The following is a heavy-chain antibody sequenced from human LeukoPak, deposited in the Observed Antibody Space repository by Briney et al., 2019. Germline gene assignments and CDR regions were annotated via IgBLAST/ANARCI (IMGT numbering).Heavy chain of an antibody. D-gene: IGHD3-22*01. J-gene: IGHJ4*02. CDR3: AREAYYDSSGYYSTLDY. CDR2: SNMDGRST. Sequence: GGALRLSCAASGFTFSSYWMHWVRQAPGKGLVWVSRSNMDGRSTSYADSVRGRFTIYRDNAKNTLYLQMNSLRAEDTAVYYCAREAYYDSSGYYSTLDYWGQGTLVTVSS. V-gene: IGHV3-74*01. CDR1: GFTFSSYW.